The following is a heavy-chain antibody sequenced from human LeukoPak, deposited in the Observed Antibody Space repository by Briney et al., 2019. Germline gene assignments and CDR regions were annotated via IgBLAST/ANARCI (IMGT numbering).Heavy chain of an antibody. J-gene: IGHJ3*01. CDR3: ARELYSVNPHDGFDV. D-gene: IGHD5/OR15-5a*01. V-gene: IGHV3-64*01. CDR1: GFTFSGYS. CDR2: ITADGGYT. Sequence: GGSLRLSCTASGFTFSGYSMHWVRQAPGKGLDYVSSITADGGYTYYANSVRGRFTISRDNSKKTLSLQMGSLRPEDMAVYYCARELYSVNPHDGFDVWGQGTMVTVFS.